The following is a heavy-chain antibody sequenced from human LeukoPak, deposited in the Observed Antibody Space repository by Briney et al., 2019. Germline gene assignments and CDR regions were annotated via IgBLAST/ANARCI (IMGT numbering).Heavy chain of an antibody. J-gene: IGHJ6*02. CDR3: ASPWGNTRYSSDWADGYYYGMDV. D-gene: IGHD6-19*01. CDR1: GFTFSSYA. Sequence: GGSLRLSCAASGFTFSSYAMSWVRQAPGKGLEWVSAISGSGGSTYYADSVKGRFTISRDNSKNTLYLQMNSLRAEDTAVYYCASPWGNTRYSSDWADGYYYGMDVWGQGTTVTVSS. V-gene: IGHV3-23*01. CDR2: ISGSGGST.